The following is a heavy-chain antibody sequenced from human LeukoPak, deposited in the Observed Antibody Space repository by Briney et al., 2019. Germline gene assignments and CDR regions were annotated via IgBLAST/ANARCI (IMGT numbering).Heavy chain of an antibody. CDR2: ISSNGGST. Sequence: GGSLRLSCSASGFTFGSYAMHWVRQAPGKGLEYVSAISSNGGSTYYADSVKGRFTISGDNSKNTLYLQMSSLRAEDTAVYYCVKGYCSSISCFGDYWGQGTLVTFSS. CDR1: GFTFGSYA. D-gene: IGHD2-2*01. J-gene: IGHJ4*02. CDR3: VKGYCSSISCFGDY. V-gene: IGHV3-64D*09.